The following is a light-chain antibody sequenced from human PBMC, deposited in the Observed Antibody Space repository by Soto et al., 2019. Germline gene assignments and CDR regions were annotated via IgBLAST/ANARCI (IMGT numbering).Light chain of an antibody. J-gene: IGKJ1*01. CDR1: QSISSW. Sequence: DIQMTQSPSTLSASVGDRVTITCRASQSISSWLAWYQQKPGKAPKLLIYKASTLKSGVPSRFSGSGSGTEFTLTISSLQPDDFATYYCQQYNRWTFGQGTKVDIK. V-gene: IGKV1-5*03. CDR2: KAS. CDR3: QQYNRWT.